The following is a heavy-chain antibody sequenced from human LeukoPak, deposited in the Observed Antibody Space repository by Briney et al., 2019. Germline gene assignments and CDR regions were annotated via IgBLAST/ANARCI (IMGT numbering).Heavy chain of an antibody. D-gene: IGHD2-2*02. CDR1: GFTFSSYG. Sequence: GGSLRLSCAASGFTFSSYGMSWVRQAPGKGLEWVSVIYSGGSTYYADSVKGRFTISRDNSKNTLYLQMNSLRAEDTAVYYCARGPIPDYWGQGTLVTVSS. J-gene: IGHJ4*02. CDR2: IYSGGST. V-gene: IGHV3-66*01. CDR3: ARGPIPDY.